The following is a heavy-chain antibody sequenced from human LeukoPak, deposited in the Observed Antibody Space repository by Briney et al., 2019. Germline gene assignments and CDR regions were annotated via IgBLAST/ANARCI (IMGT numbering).Heavy chain of an antibody. CDR1: GGTFSSYA. D-gene: IGHD5-18*01. CDR2: IIPIFGTA. V-gene: IGHV1-69*13. CDR3: AREGPSPDTGFDY. Sequence: ASVKVSCKASGGTFSSYAISWVRQAPGQGLEWMGGIIPIFGTANYAQKFQGRVTITADESTSTAYMELSSLRSEDTAVYYCAREGPSPDTGFDYWGQGTLVTVSS. J-gene: IGHJ4*02.